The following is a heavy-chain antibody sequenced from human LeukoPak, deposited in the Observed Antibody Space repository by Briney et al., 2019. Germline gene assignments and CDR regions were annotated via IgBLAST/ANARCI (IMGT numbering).Heavy chain of an antibody. V-gene: IGHV3-23*01. J-gene: IGHJ3*02. CDR1: GFTFSSYA. D-gene: IGHD3-22*01. CDR3: AKGPYYYDSSAYHYGAFDI. CDR2: ISGSGGST. Sequence: GGSLRLSCAASGFTFSSYAMSWVRQAPGKGLEWVSAISGSGGSTYYADSVKGRFTISRDNSKNTLYLQMNSLRAEDTAVYYCAKGPYYYDSSAYHYGAFDIWGQGTMVTVSS.